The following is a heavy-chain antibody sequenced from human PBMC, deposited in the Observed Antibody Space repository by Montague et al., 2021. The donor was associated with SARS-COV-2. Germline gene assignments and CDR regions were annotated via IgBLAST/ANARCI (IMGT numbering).Heavy chain of an antibody. Sequence: TLSLTCTVSGGSISSGGYYWSWIRQHPGKGLEWIGYIYYSGSTXYNPSLKSRITTSVDTSKNQFSLKLSSVTAADTAVYYCARASGKKTIFGVVISYFDYWGQGTLVTVSS. CDR2: IYYSGST. CDR3: ARASGKKTIFGVVISYFDY. CDR1: GGSISSGGYY. V-gene: IGHV4-31*03. D-gene: IGHD3-3*01. J-gene: IGHJ4*02.